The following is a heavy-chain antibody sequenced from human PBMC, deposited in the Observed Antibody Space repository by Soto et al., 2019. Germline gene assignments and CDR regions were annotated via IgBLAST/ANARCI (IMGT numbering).Heavy chain of an antibody. CDR3: AREVVTANYYYGMDV. D-gene: IGHD2-21*02. J-gene: IGHJ6*02. Sequence: SVKVSWKASGGTFSSYSISWVRQAPGQGLEWMGGIIPIFGTANYAQKFQGRVTITADKSTSTAYMELSSLRSEDTAVYYCAREVVTANYYYGMDVWGQGTTVTVSS. CDR2: IIPIFGTA. CDR1: GGTFSSYS. V-gene: IGHV1-69*06.